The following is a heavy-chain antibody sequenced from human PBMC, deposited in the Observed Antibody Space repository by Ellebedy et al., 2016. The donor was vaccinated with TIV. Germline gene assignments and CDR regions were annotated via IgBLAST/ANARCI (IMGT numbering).Heavy chain of an antibody. J-gene: IGHJ4*02. V-gene: IGHV3-33*03. D-gene: IGHD4-23*01. CDR3: LGKPDY. CDR2: IWYDGSNK. Sequence: GGSLRLSXAASGFTVSSNYMSWVRQAPGKGLEWVAVIWYDGSNKYYADSVKGRFTISRDNAKNSLYLQMNGLRGEDSGLYYCLGKPDYWGQGTLVTVSS. CDR1: GFTVSSNY.